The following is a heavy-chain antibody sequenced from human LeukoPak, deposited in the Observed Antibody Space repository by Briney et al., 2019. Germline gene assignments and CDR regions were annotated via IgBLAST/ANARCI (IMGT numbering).Heavy chain of an antibody. Sequence: SQTVSLTCTVSGGSISSGSYYWSWIRQPAGKGLEWIGRIYTSGSTNYNPSLKSRVTISVDTSKNQFSLKLSSVTAADTAVYYCARDGRWGYDYWGQGTLVTVSS. V-gene: IGHV4-61*02. D-gene: IGHD5-24*01. J-gene: IGHJ4*02. CDR1: GGSISSGSYY. CDR3: ARDGRWGYDY. CDR2: IYTSGST.